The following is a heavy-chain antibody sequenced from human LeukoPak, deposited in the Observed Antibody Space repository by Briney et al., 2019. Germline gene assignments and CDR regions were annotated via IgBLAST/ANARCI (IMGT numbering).Heavy chain of an antibody. Sequence: GESLKISCKGFGYDFTTIWIGWVRQMPGKGLEWMGIIYPRDSDTRYSPSFKGQVTISVDKSISTAYLQWSSLKASDTAMYYCARAGMSAAVLDYWGQGPLVTVSS. CDR1: GYDFTTIW. CDR3: ARAGMSAAVLDY. V-gene: IGHV5-51*01. D-gene: IGHD6-13*01. J-gene: IGHJ4*02. CDR2: IYPRDSDT.